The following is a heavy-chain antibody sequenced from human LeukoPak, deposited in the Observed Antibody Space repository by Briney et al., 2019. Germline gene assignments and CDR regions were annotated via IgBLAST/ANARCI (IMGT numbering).Heavy chain of an antibody. Sequence: SVKVSCKASGGTFSSYAISWVRQAPGQGLEWMGGIIPIFGTANYAQKFQGRVTITADESTGTAYMELSSLRSEDTAVYYCARTPCSSTSCHMYYFDYWGQGTLVTVSS. CDR3: ARTPCSSTSCHMYYFDY. V-gene: IGHV1-69*13. CDR1: GGTFSSYA. J-gene: IGHJ4*02. D-gene: IGHD2-2*02. CDR2: IIPIFGTA.